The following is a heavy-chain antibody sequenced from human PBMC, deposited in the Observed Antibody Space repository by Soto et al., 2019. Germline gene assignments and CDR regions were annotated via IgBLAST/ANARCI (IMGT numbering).Heavy chain of an antibody. V-gene: IGHV6-1*01. J-gene: IGHJ6*03. D-gene: IGHD2-2*01. Sequence: SQTLSLTCAISGDSVSSNSAAWNWIRQSPSRGLEWLGRTYYRSKWYNDYAVSVKSRITINPDTSKNQFSLQLNSVTPEDTAVYHCAREGYQLLYYYYYMDVWGKGTTVTVSS. CDR3: AREGYQLLYYYYYMDV. CDR1: GDSVSSNSAA. CDR2: TYYRSKWYN.